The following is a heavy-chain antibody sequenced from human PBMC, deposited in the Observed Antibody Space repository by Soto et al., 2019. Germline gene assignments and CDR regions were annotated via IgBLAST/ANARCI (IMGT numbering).Heavy chain of an antibody. V-gene: IGHV4-30-2*01. J-gene: IGHJ6*02. Sequence: SETLSLTCTVSGGSISSGGYSWSWIRQAPEKGLEWLGCIYPTGTTYYHPSLKSRVTISVDTSRNQFSLNLTSVTAADMAVYFWARAPPGPSPRGVLSGQGTTVTVSS. CDR2: IYPTGTT. CDR1: GGSISSGGYS. D-gene: IGHD1-26*01. CDR3: ARAPPGPSPRGVL.